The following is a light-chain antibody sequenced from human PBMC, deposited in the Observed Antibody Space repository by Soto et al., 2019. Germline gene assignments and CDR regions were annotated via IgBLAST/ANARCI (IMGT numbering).Light chain of an antibody. J-gene: IGLJ2*01. CDR3: ASWDDSLDHVV. CDR2: RNN. CDR1: SSNIGSNY. V-gene: IGLV1-47*01. Sequence: QSVLSQPPSASGTPGQRVSISSSGSSSNIGSNYVYWYQQFPGTAPKLLIYRNNQRPSGVPDRFSGSKAGTLASLAISGLRSEDEADYYCASWDDSLDHVVFGGGTKLTVL.